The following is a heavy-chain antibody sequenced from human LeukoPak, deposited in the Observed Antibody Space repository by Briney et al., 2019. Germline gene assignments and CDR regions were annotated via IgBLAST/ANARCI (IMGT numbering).Heavy chain of an antibody. V-gene: IGHV4-30-4*07. Sequence: PSQTLSLTCAVSGGSISSGGYSWSWIRQPPGKGLEWIGYTYYSGSTYYNPSLKSRVTISVDTSKNQFSLKLSSVTAADTAVYYCARVNSSRAMDVWGKGTTVTVSS. J-gene: IGHJ6*03. CDR3: ARVNSSRAMDV. D-gene: IGHD6-13*01. CDR2: TYYSGST. CDR1: GGSISSGGYS.